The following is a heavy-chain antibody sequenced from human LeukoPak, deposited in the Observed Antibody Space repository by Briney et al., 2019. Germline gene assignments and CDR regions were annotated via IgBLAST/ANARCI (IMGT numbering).Heavy chain of an antibody. CDR1: GGSFSGYY. J-gene: IGHJ4*02. CDR3: ARGPWEGVFFDY. Sequence: PSETLSLTCAVYGGSFSGYYWSWIRQPPGKGLEWIGEINHSGSTNYNPSLKSRVTISVDTSKNQFPLKLSSVTAADTAVYYCARGPWEGVFFDYWGQGTLVTVSS. D-gene: IGHD1-26*01. V-gene: IGHV4-34*01. CDR2: INHSGST.